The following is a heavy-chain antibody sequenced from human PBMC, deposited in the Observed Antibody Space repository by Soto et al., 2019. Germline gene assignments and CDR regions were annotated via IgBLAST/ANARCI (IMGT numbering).Heavy chain of an antibody. CDR1: GGSISSSSYY. Sequence: SETLSLTCTVSGGSISSSSYYWDWIRQPPGKGLEWIGSIYYSGSAYYNPSLKSRVTISVDTSKNQFSLKLSSVTAADTAVYYCARGGLGYCSGGSCYSAELSRYYYGMDVWGQGTTVTVS. CDR2: IYYSGSA. D-gene: IGHD2-15*01. V-gene: IGHV4-39*07. J-gene: IGHJ6*02. CDR3: ARGGLGYCSGGSCYSAELSRYYYGMDV.